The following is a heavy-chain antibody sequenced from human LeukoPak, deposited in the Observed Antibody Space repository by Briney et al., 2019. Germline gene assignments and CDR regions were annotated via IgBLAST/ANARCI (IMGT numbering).Heavy chain of an antibody. V-gene: IGHV3-53*01. J-gene: IGHJ4*02. D-gene: IGHD3-10*01. CDR1: GFTVSSNY. CDR2: IYSGGST. CDR3: ARERRGFVDY. Sequence: PGGSLRLSCAASGFTVSSNYMSWVRQAPGKGLEWVSVIYSGGSTYYAGSVKGRFTISRDNSKNTLYLQMNSLRAEDTAVYYCARERRGFVDYWGQGTLVTVSS.